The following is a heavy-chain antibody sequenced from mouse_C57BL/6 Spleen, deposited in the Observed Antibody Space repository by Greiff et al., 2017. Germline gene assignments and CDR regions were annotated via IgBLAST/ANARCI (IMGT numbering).Heavy chain of an antibody. CDR2: IRNKTNGYTT. J-gene: IGHJ4*01. CDR1: GFTFTDYY. V-gene: IGHV7-3*01. D-gene: IGHD2-1*01. Sequence: EVQLVESGGGLVQPGGSLSLSCAASGFTFTDYYMSWVRQPPGKALEWLGFIRNKTNGYTTDDSASVKGRLTISRDNSQIILYRKMKSLRAEDSATYCCASIYYGNYGAMYYQGQGPSVTLSS. CDR3: ASIYYGNYGAMYY.